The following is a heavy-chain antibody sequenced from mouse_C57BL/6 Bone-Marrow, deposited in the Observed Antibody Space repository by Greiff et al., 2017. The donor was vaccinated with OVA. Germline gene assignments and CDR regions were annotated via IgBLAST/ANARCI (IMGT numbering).Heavy chain of an antibody. CDR2: ISYDGSN. CDR3: ARGWLLRDWYFDV. D-gene: IGHD2-3*01. Sequence: EVQLQESGPGLVKPSQSLSLTCSVTGYSITSGYYWNWIRQFPGNKLEWMGYISYDGSNNYNPSLKNRISITRDTSKNQFFLKLNSGTTEDTATYYCARGWLLRDWYFDVWGTGTTVTVSS. CDR1: GYSITSGYY. J-gene: IGHJ1*03. V-gene: IGHV3-6*01.